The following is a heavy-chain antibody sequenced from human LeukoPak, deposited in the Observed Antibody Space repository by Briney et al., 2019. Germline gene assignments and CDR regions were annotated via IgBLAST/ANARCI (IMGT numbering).Heavy chain of an antibody. J-gene: IGHJ4*02. Sequence: ASVKVSCKASGGTLSSYTISWVRQAPGQGLEWMGGIIPIFGTANYAQKFQGRVTITADESTSTAYMELSSLRSEDTAVYYCTRVGPSTVVDYWGQGTQVTVSS. CDR2: IIPIFGTA. CDR1: GGTLSSYT. CDR3: TRVGPSTVVDY. V-gene: IGHV1-69*13. D-gene: IGHD1-26*01.